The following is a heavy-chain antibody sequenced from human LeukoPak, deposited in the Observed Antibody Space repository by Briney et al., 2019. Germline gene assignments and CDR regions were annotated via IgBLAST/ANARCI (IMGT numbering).Heavy chain of an antibody. CDR3: TTDDFKGPAATEGD. V-gene: IGHV3-15*01. CDR2: IKSKTDGGTT. J-gene: IGHJ4*02. CDR1: GFTFSNAW. D-gene: IGHD2-2*01. Sequence: KAGGSLRLSCAASGFTFSNAWMSWVRQAPGKGLEWVGRIKSKTDGGTTDYAAPVKGRFTISRDDSKNTLYLQMNSLKTEDTAVYYCTTDDFKGPAATEGDWGQGTLVTVSS.